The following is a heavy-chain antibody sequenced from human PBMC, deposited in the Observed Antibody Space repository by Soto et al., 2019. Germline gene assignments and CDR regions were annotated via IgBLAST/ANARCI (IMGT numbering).Heavy chain of an antibody. CDR2: LYSGGTT. CDR1: GFTLSKHY. D-gene: IGHD1-26*01. Sequence: PGGSLRLSCAASGFTLSKHYMNWVRQAPGKGLEWVSVLYSGGTTYYADSVKGTFTISRDNSKNALYLQMDGLRAEDTAVYYCARGAHLTGWNYLYMDVWGRGTTVTVSS. J-gene: IGHJ6*03. CDR3: ARGAHLTGWNYLYMDV. V-gene: IGHV3-66*01.